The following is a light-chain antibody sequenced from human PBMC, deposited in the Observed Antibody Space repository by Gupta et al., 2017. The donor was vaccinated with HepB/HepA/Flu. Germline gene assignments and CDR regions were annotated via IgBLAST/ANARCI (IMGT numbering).Light chain of an antibody. CDR1: QNINNY. CDR3: QQSDVTPRT. J-gene: IGKJ1*01. CDR2: AAS. V-gene: IGKV1-39*01. Sequence: DIQMTQSPSSLSAAVGDRVTITCRASQNINNYLNWYHQKPGEVPKLLIYAASSLQSGVPPRFSGSGSGTDFTLTITELQPEDFGSFFCQQSDVTPRTFGQGTKVEIK.